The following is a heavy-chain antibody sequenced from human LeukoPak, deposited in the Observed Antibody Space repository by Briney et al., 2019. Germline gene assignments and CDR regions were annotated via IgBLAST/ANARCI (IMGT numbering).Heavy chain of an antibody. CDR2: IWYDGSNK. CDR1: GFTFSSYG. D-gene: IGHD3-22*01. CDR3: ARDYEPRQTYYYDSSGYSAVDY. V-gene: IGHV3-33*01. Sequence: GGSLRLSCAASGFTFSSYGMHWVRQAPGKGLEWVAVIWYDGSNKYYADSVKGRFTISRDNSKNTLYLQMNSLRAEDTAVYYCARDYEPRQTYYYDSSGYSAVDYWGQGTLVTVSS. J-gene: IGHJ4*02.